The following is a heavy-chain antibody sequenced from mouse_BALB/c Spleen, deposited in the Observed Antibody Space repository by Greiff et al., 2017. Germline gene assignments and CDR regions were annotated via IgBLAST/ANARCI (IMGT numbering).Heavy chain of an antibody. Sequence: VQLQQSGAELAKPGASVKMSCKASGYTFTSYWMHWVKQRPGQGLEWIGYINPSTGYTEYNQKFKDKATLTADKSSSTAYMQLSSLTSEDSAVYYCARSHRRAGAMDYWGQGTSVTVSS. CDR2: INPSTGYT. V-gene: IGHV1-7*01. J-gene: IGHJ4*01. CDR1: GYTFTSYW. CDR3: ARSHRRAGAMDY.